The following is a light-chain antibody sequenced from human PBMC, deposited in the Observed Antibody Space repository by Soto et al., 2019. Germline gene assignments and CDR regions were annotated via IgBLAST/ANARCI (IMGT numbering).Light chain of an antibody. V-gene: IGKV1-5*01. CDR2: DAS. CDR1: QSISSW. CDR3: QQYGNSPWT. Sequence: DSQMTQSRSTLSASVGDRVTITCRASQSISSWLAWYQQKPGKAPKLLIYDASSLESGVPSRFSGSGSGTEFTLTISSLKPDDFAVYYCQQYGNSPWTFGQGTKVDIK. J-gene: IGKJ1*01.